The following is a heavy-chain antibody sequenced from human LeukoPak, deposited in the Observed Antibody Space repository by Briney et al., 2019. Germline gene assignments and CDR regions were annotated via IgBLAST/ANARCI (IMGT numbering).Heavy chain of an antibody. V-gene: IGHV3-30*02. CDR1: GFTFSSYG. D-gene: IGHD6-6*01. CDR2: IRYDGSNK. Sequence: GGSLRLSCAASGFTFSSYGMHWVRQAPGKGLEWVAFIRYDGSNKYYADSVKGRFTISRDNSKSTLYLQMNSLGAEDTAVYYCAKVDENYSSSTYFGYWGQGTLVTVSS. CDR3: AKVDENYSSSTYFGY. J-gene: IGHJ4*02.